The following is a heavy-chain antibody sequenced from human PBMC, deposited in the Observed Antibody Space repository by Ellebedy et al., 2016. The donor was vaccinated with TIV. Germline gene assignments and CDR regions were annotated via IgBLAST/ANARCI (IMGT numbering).Heavy chain of an antibody. Sequence: GESLKISCAASGFTFSIFAMSWVRQAPGKGLEWVSTISASGESTCYADSVTGRFTISRDNAKNTLYLQMNSLRAEDTAGYYCAKRDSSGYYYACLFDYWGQGTLVTVSS. D-gene: IGHD3-22*01. CDR3: AKRDSSGYYYACLFDY. V-gene: IGHV3-23*01. CDR1: GFTFSIFA. J-gene: IGHJ4*02. CDR2: ISASGEST.